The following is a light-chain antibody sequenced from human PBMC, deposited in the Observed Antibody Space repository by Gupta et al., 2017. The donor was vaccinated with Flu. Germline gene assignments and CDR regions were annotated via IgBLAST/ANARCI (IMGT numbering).Light chain of an antibody. J-gene: IGLJ3*02. Sequence: QSVLTQPPSVSGAPGQRVTLSCTWSSTNIGAGYDVHWYQQLPGTAPKLLIYGNSNRPSGVPDRFSGSKSGTSASLAITGLQAEDEADYYCQSYDSSLSGSLFGGGTKLTVL. CDR2: GNS. CDR3: QSYDSSLSGSL. V-gene: IGLV1-40*01. CDR1: STNIGAGYD.